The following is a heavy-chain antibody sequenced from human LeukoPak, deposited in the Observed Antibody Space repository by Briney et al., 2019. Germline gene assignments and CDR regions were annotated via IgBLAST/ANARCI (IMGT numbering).Heavy chain of an antibody. J-gene: IGHJ4*02. CDR2: INTHNGNT. CDR1: GYNFYKFG. Sequence: ASVKVSCKASGYNFYKFGIAWVRQAPGQGLEWMGWINTHNGNTKYAQDIQGRVTMTTDTSTSTVYMELRSLRSDDTAVYFCARDTPQHLKRYDYWGQGTQVTVSS. CDR3: ARDTPQHLKRYDY. D-gene: IGHD6-13*01. V-gene: IGHV1-18*01.